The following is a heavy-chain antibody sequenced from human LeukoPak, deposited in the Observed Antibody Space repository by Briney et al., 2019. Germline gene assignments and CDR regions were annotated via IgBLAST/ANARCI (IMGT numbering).Heavy chain of an antibody. CDR3: ARGKVSIAARPLSYYYYGMDV. J-gene: IGHJ6*02. V-gene: IGHV1-8*01. CDR2: MNPNSGNT. D-gene: IGHD6-6*01. CDR1: GYTFTSYD. Sequence: ASVKVSCKASGYTFTSYDINWVRQATGQGLEWMGWMNPNSGNTGYAQKFQGRVTMTRNTSISTAYMELSSPRSEDTAVYYCARGKVSIAARPLSYYYYGMDVWGQGTLVTVSS.